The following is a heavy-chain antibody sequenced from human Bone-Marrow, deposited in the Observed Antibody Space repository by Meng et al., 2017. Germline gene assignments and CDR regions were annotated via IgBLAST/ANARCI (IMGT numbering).Heavy chain of an antibody. D-gene: IGHD3-10*01. CDR3: ARGSGGFGILVDY. V-gene: IGHV6-1*01. CDR1: GDSVSSNSDA. J-gene: IGHJ4*02. Sequence: SQTLSLTCAISGDSVSSNSDAWNWIRQSPSRGLEWLGRTYYRSKWYNDYAVSVKSRITINPDTSKNQFSLQLNSVTPEDTAVYYCARGSGGFGILVDYWGQGTLVTVSS. CDR2: TYYRSKWYN.